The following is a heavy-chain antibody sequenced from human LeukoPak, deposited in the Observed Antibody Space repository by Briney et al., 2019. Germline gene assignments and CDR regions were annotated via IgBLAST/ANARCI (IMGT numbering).Heavy chain of an antibody. CDR2: IKQDGSEK. Sequence: GGSLRLSCAASGFTFTTYWMSWVRQAPGKGLEWVANIKQDGSEKYYVDSVKGRFTISRDNAKNSLYLQMNSLRAEDTAVYYCARWGRDIVVVPAASSAYYYYYYMDVWGKGTTVTISS. CDR3: ARWGRDIVVVPAASSAYYYYYYMDV. J-gene: IGHJ6*03. V-gene: IGHV3-7*01. D-gene: IGHD2-2*01. CDR1: GFTFTTYW.